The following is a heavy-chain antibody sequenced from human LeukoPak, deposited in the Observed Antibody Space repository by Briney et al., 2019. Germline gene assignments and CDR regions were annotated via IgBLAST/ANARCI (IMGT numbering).Heavy chain of an antibody. CDR1: GFTFSSYS. Sequence: PGGSLRLSCAASGFTFSSYSMNWVRQAPGKGLEWVSSISSSSYIYYADSVKGRFTISRDNAKNTLYLQMNSLRVEDTAVYYCATGGDWTWGQGTLATVSS. D-gene: IGHD3-16*01. CDR2: ISSSSYI. J-gene: IGHJ5*02. V-gene: IGHV3-21*01. CDR3: ATGGDWT.